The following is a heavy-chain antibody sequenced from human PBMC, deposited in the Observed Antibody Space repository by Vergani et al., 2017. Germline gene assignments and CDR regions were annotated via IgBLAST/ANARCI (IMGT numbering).Heavy chain of an antibody. CDR1: GFTFSSYA. CDR3: VKGRLWLPGPWYYFDY. CDR2: ISSNGGST. Sequence: EVQLVESGGGLVQPGGSLRLSCSASGFTFSSYAMHWVRQAPGKGLEYVSAISSNGGSTYYADSVKGRFTISRDNSKNTLYLRMSSLRAEDTAVYYCVKGRLWLPGPWYYFDYWGQGTLVTVSS. J-gene: IGHJ4*02. D-gene: IGHD5-18*01. V-gene: IGHV3-64D*06.